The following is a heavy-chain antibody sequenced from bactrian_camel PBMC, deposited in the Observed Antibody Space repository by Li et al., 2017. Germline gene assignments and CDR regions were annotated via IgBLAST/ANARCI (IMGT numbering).Heavy chain of an antibody. J-gene: IGHJ4*01. Sequence: HVQLVESGGGLVQPGGSLRLSCVASGSIYSGACVGWLRQAPGKEREGVAAIDSDGITNYADSVKGRFTISQDKGKNTVYLLMNSLKPDDSGTYYCAYESGTTPDLCRRRDPGDTLARGPRSPSP. CDR2: IDSDGIT. V-gene: IGHV3S53*01. CDR1: GSIYSGAC. D-gene: IGHD7*01.